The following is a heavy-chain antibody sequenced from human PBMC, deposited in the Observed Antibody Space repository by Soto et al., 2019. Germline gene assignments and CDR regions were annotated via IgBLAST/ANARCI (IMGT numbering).Heavy chain of an antibody. V-gene: IGHV1-18*01. J-gene: IGHJ5*02. CDR2: ISAYNGNT. CDR1: GYTFTSYG. CDR3: ARDRIAVAGTPRAFWFDP. Sequence: ASVKVSCKASGYTFTSYGISWVRQAPGQGLEWMGWISAYNGNTNYAQKLQGRVTMTTDTSTSTAYMELRSLRSDDTAVYYCARDRIAVAGTPRAFWFDPWGQGTLVTVSS. D-gene: IGHD6-19*01.